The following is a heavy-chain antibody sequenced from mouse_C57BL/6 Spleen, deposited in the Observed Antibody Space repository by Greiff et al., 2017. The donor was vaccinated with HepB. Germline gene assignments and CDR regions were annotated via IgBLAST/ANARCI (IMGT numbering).Heavy chain of an antibody. CDR3: VRDGYDRAWFAY. V-gene: IGHV1-64*01. CDR2: IHPNSGST. D-gene: IGHD2-2*01. CDR1: GYTFTSYW. J-gene: IGHJ3*01. Sequence: VQLQQPGAELVKPGASVKLSCKASGYTFTSYWMHWVKQRPGQGLEWIGMIHPNSGSTNYNEKFNSKATLTVDKSSSTAYMQLSSLTSEDSAVYYCVRDGYDRAWFAYWGQGTLVTVSA.